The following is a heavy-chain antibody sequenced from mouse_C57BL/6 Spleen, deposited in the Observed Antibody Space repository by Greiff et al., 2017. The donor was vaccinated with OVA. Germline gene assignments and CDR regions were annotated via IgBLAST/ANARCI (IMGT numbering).Heavy chain of an antibody. V-gene: IGHV1-64*01. CDR3: ARSLRAPYYFDY. CDR2: IHPNSGST. D-gene: IGHD1-1*01. CDR1: GYTFTSYW. J-gene: IGHJ2*01. Sequence: VKLQQPGAELVKPGASVKLSCKASGYTFTSYWMHWVKQRPGQGLEWIGMIHPNSGSTNYNEKFKSKATLTVDKSSSTAYMQLSSLTSEDSAVYYCARSLRAPYYFDYWGQGTTLTVSS.